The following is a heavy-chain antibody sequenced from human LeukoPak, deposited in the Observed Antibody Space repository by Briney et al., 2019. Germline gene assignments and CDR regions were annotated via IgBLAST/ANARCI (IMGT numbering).Heavy chain of an antibody. V-gene: IGHV3-53*01. D-gene: IGHD6-19*01. J-gene: IGHJ3*02. CDR2: IYSGGST. CDR3: AREGTYSSGAHAFDI. CDR1: GFTVSSNY. Sequence: GGSLRLSCAASGFTVSSNYMSWVRQAPGKGLEWVSVIYSGGSTYYADSVKGRFTISRDNSKNTLYLQMNSLRAEDTAVYYCAREGTYSSGAHAFDIWGQGTMVTVSS.